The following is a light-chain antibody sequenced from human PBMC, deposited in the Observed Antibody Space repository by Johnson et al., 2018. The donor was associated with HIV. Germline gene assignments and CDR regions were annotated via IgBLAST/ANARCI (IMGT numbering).Light chain of an antibody. CDR1: SSNIGNNY. V-gene: IGLV1-51*02. J-gene: IGLJ1*01. CDR3: GTWDNSLSTGAV. Sequence: VLPQPPSVSAAPGQKVTISCSGSSSNIGNNYVSWYQLLQGTAPKLLIYENNKRPSGIPDRFSGSKSGTSATLGIAGLQTGDEADYYRGTWDNSLSTGAVFGTGTKVTVL. CDR2: ENN.